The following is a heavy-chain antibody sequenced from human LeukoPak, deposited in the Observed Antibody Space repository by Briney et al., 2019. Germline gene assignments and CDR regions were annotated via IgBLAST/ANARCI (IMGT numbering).Heavy chain of an antibody. D-gene: IGHD2-2*01. J-gene: IGHJ4*02. CDR2: INPYSGAI. CDR3: ARDPKTQLLSDY. CDR1: GGTFRSSA. Sequence: ASVKVSCKTSGGTFRSSAITWLPQAPGQGLEWMGWINPYSGAINYAQKFQGRVTLTRDTSISTAYMELSRLTSGDTAVYYCARDPKTQLLSDYWGQGTLVTVSS. V-gene: IGHV1-2*02.